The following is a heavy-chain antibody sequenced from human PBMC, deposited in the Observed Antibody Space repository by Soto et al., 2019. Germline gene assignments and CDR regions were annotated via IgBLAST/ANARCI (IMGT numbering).Heavy chain of an antibody. CDR3: EREVKSGSFPSWFDP. D-gene: IGHD3-22*01. Sequence: PGGSLRLSCAASGFPFNTSTMNWVRQVPGKGLEWVSSISSGSTYIYYADSAKGRFTISRDNAKNSLYLQMNSLRAEDTAVYYCEREVKSGSFPSWFDPWGQGTQVTVSS. V-gene: IGHV3-21*01. CDR1: GFPFNTST. CDR2: ISSGSTYI. J-gene: IGHJ5*02.